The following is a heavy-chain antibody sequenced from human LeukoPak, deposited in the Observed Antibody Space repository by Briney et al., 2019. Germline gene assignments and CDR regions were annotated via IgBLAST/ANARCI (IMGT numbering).Heavy chain of an antibody. CDR3: ARQGYSYGFLVNDAFDI. V-gene: IGHV4-59*08. D-gene: IGHD5-18*01. Sequence: SETLSPTCTVSGGSISSYYWSWIRQPPGKGLEWIGYIYYSGSTNYNPSLKSRVTISVDTSKNQFSLKLSSVTAADTAVYYCARQGYSYGFLVNDAFDIWGQGTMVTVSS. CDR2: IYYSGST. J-gene: IGHJ3*02. CDR1: GGSISSYY.